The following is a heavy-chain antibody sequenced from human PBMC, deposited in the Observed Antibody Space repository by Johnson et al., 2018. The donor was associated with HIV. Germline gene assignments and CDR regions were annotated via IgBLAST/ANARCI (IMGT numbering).Heavy chain of an antibody. CDR1: GFSFGDYY. V-gene: IGHV3-11*04. D-gene: IGHD2-15*01. CDR3: TGRDLLRAFDF. J-gene: IGHJ3*01. Sequence: VQLVESGGGLVQPGRSLRLSCVASGFSFGDYYMSWIRQAPGKGLAWISYISSDGSTIDYADSVKGRFTISRDNGNNSLYLQMNSLRAEDAAVYYCTGRDLLRAFDFWGQRTMVTVSS. CDR2: ISSDGSTI.